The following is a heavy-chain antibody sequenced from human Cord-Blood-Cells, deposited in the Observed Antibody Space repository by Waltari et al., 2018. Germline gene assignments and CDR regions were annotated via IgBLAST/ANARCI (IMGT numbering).Heavy chain of an antibody. CDR2: FDPEDGET. D-gene: IGHD4-17*01. J-gene: IGHJ6*02. Sequence: QVQLVQSGAEVKKPGASVKVSCKVSGYTLTELSMHWVRQAPGKGLEWMGGFDPEDGETIYAQKFQGRVTMTEDTSTEAAYMERSSLRSEDTAVYYCATVPLNGDYYYYGMDVWGQGTTVTVSS. V-gene: IGHV1-24*01. CDR1: GYTLTELS. CDR3: ATVPLNGDYYYYGMDV.